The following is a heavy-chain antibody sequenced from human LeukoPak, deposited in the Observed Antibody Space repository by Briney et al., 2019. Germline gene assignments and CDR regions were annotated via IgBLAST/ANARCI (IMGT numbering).Heavy chain of an antibody. CDR2: ISYDGSNK. Sequence: GGSLRLSCAASGFTFSSYAMHWVRQAPGKGLEWVAVISYDGSNKYYADSVKGRFTISRDNSKNTLYLQMNSLRAEDTAVYYCARDPYYYDSSGYSYCFDYWGQGTLVTVSS. V-gene: IGHV3-30-3*01. CDR1: GFTFSSYA. D-gene: IGHD3-22*01. CDR3: ARDPYYYDSSGYSYCFDY. J-gene: IGHJ4*02.